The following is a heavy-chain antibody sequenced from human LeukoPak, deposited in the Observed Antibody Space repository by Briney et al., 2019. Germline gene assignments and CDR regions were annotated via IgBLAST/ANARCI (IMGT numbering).Heavy chain of an antibody. CDR1: GGSISSYY. J-gene: IGHJ3*02. V-gene: IGHV4-4*07. CDR3: ARLTKRNDPFAI. Sequence: PSETLSLTCTVSGGSISSYYWSWIRQPAGKGLEWIGHIYNSGSTNYNPSLKGRVTMSVATSKNQFSLHLSSVTAADTAVYYCARLTKRNDPFAIWGQGTMVTVSS. CDR2: IYNSGST. D-gene: IGHD1-14*01.